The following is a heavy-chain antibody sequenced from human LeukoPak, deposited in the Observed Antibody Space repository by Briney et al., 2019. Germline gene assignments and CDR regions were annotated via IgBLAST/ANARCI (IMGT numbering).Heavy chain of an antibody. Sequence: GGSLRLSCAASGFTFDDYAMHWVRQAPGKGLEWVSGISWNSGSIGYADSVKGRFTISRDNAKNSLYLQMNSLRAEDTALYYCARGGSIAVAGTGFDYGGQGTLGTVS. D-gene: IGHD6-19*01. CDR3: ARGGSIAVAGTGFDY. CDR2: ISWNSGSI. J-gene: IGHJ4*02. V-gene: IGHV3-9*01. CDR1: GFTFDDYA.